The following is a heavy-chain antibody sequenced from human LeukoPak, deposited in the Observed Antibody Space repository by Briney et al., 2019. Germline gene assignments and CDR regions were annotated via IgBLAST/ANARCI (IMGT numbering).Heavy chain of an antibody. CDR2: IYYSGST. Sequence: SETLSLTCTVSGGSISSSSYYWGWIRQPPGKGLEWIGSIYYSGSTYYNPSLKSRVTISVDTSKNQFSLKLSSVTAADTAVYYCARDSRYYDSSGYLDYWGQGTLVTVSS. CDR3: ARDSRYYDSSGYLDY. J-gene: IGHJ4*02. CDR1: GGSISSSSYY. D-gene: IGHD3-22*01. V-gene: IGHV4-39*07.